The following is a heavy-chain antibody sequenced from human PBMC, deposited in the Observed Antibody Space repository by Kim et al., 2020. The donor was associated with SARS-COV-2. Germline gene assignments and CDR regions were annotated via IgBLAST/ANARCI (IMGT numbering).Heavy chain of an antibody. Sequence: SVKVSCKASGGTFSSYAISWVRQAPGQGLEWMGGIIPIFGTANYAQKFQGRGTITADESTSTAYMELSSLRSEDTAVYYCARGGLLYYYGMDVWGQGTTVTVSS. CDR2: IIPIFGTA. CDR3: ARGGLLYYYGMDV. V-gene: IGHV1-69*13. J-gene: IGHJ6*02. CDR1: GGTFSSYA.